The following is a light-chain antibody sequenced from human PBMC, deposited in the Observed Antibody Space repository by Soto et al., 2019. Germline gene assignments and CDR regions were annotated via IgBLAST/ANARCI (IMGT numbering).Light chain of an antibody. CDR2: DAS. Sequence: DIQMTQSPSSLSASVGDRVTITCQASQDISNYLNWYQQKPGKAPKLLIYDASNLETGVPSRFSGSGSGTGFTFTISSLQPEHIATYYCQQYDTLVTFGGGTKVDIK. CDR3: QQYDTLVT. J-gene: IGKJ4*01. CDR1: QDISNY. V-gene: IGKV1-33*01.